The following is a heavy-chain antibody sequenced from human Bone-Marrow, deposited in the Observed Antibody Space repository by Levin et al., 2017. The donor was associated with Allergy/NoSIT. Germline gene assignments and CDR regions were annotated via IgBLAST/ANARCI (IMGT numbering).Heavy chain of an antibody. CDR1: GYSFTSYW. Sequence: GESLKISCKGSGYSFTSYWISWVRQMPGKGLEWMGRIDPSDSYTNYSPSFQGHVTISADKSISTAYLQWSSLKASDTAMYYCARQLNYGGNTWSFAYYYYGMDVWGQGTTVTVSS. CDR3: ARQLNYGGNTWSFAYYYYGMDV. CDR2: IDPSDSYT. D-gene: IGHD4-23*01. V-gene: IGHV5-10-1*01. J-gene: IGHJ6*02.